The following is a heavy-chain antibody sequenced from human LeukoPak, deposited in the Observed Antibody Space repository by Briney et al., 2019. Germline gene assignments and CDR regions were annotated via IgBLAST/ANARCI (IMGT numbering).Heavy chain of an antibody. CDR3: ARSDGYCSSTSCYADAFDI. CDR1: GGSFSGYY. D-gene: IGHD2-2*01. J-gene: IGHJ3*02. CDR2: IYYSGST. Sequence: SVTLSLTCAVYGGSFSGYYWSWIRQPPGKGLEGIGYIYYSGSTYYNPSLKSRVTISVDTSKNQFSLKLSSVTAADTAVYYCARSDGYCSSTSCYADAFDIWGQGTKVTVSS. V-gene: IGHV4-30-4*01.